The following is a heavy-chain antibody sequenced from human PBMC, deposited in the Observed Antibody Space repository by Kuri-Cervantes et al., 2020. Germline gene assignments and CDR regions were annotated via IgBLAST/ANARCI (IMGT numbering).Heavy chain of an antibody. Sequence: ASVKVSCKASGGTFSSYTISWVRQAPGQGLEWMGWINPNSGGTNYAQKFQGRVTMTRDTSISTAYMELSRLRSDDTAVYYCARRTGYTAMDDSSGEGFDYWGQGTLVTVSS. J-gene: IGHJ4*02. D-gene: IGHD3-22*01. V-gene: IGHV1-2*02. CDR3: ARRTGYTAMDDSSGEGFDY. CDR1: GGTFSSYT. CDR2: INPNSGGT.